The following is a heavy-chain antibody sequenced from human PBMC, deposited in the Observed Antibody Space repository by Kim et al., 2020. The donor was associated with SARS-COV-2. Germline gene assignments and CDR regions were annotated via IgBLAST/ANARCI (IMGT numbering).Heavy chain of an antibody. CDR2: GSEK. Sequence: GSEKYYVDSVKGRFTISRDNAKKSLYLQMNSLRAEDTAVYYCARVRGLEIWGQGTMVTVSS. D-gene: IGHD3-10*01. CDR3: ARVRGLEI. V-gene: IGHV3-7*03. J-gene: IGHJ3*02.